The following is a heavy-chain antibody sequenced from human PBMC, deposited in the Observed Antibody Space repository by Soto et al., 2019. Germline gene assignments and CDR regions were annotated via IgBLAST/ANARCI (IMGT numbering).Heavy chain of an antibody. V-gene: IGHV2-70*11. J-gene: IGHJ4*02. D-gene: IGHD2-2*01. CDR1: GFSLSTSGMC. CDR2: IDWDDDK. Sequence: GSGPTLVNPTQTLTLTCTFSGFSLSTSGMCVSWIRQPPGKALEWLARIDWDDDKYYSTSLKTRLTISKDTSKNQVVLTMTNMDLVDTATYYCARIRVPAAMPDYWGQGTLVTVSS. CDR3: ARIRVPAAMPDY.